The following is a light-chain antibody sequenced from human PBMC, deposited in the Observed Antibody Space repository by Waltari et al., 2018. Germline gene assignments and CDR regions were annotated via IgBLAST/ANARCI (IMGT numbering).Light chain of an antibody. CDR3: QQYNYWPWT. CDR2: STS. J-gene: IGKJ1*01. Sequence: EIVMTQSPATLSMSPGESATLSCRASQSPNSAFAWYQQKPGQAPRLLIYSTSTRATGTPARFSGSGSGTEFTLTISSLQSEDFAIYYCQQYNYWPWTFGQGTRVEI. V-gene: IGKV3D-15*01. CDR1: QSPNSA.